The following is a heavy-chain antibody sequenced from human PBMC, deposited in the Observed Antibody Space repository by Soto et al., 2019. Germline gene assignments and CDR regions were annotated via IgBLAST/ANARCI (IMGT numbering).Heavy chain of an antibody. D-gene: IGHD5-18*01. CDR3: ARGDTYFDY. CDR2: IYYSGST. J-gene: IGHJ4*02. V-gene: IGHV4-59*01. CDR1: GGSISSYY. Sequence: SETLSLTCTVSGGSISSYYWSWIRQPPGKGLEWIGYIYYSGSTNYNPSLKSRVTISVDTSKNQFSLKLSSVTAADTAVYYCARGDTYFDYWGQGTLVTGSS.